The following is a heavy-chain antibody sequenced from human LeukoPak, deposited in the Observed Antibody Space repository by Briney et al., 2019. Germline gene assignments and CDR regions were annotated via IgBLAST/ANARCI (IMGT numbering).Heavy chain of an antibody. Sequence: GGSLRLSCAASGFTFSDYYMSWIRQAPGKGLEWVSYISSSSSYTNYADPVKGRFTISRDNAKNSLYLQMNSLRAEDTAVYYCARDLAYCGGDCYSVTGYWGQGTLVTVSS. CDR3: ARDLAYCGGDCYSVTGY. V-gene: IGHV3-11*06. D-gene: IGHD2-21*02. CDR2: ISSSSSYT. J-gene: IGHJ4*02. CDR1: GFTFSDYY.